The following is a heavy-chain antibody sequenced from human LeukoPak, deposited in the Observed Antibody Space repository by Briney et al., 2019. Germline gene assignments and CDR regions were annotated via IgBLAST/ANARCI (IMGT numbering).Heavy chain of an antibody. CDR2: ISNTGSTI. V-gene: IGHV3-11*04. J-gene: IGHJ1*01. CDR3: AITVDCRATTDCYSYFHH. Sequence: GGSLRLSCAASGFTFSDYYMSWIRQAPGKGLEWVSYISNTGSTIYYADSVKGRFTISRDNAKNSLYLQVNSLRAEDTAVYYCAITVDCRATTDCYSYFHHWGQGTLVTASS. CDR1: GFTFSDYY. D-gene: IGHD2-21*02.